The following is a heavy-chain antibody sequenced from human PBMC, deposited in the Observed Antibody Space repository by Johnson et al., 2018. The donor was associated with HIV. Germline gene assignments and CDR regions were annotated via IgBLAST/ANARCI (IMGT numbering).Heavy chain of an antibody. CDR2: IKSKTDGGTT. Sequence: VQLVESGGGVVQPGRSLRLSCVASGFTFSNYGMHWVRQAPGKGLEWVGRIKSKTDGGTTDYAAPVKGRFTISRDDSENTLYLQMNSLKTEETAVYYCTPGKSGAFEIWGQETMVTVSS. V-gene: IGHV3-15*01. D-gene: IGHD3-10*01. CDR1: GFTFSNYG. CDR3: TPGKSGAFEI. J-gene: IGHJ3*02.